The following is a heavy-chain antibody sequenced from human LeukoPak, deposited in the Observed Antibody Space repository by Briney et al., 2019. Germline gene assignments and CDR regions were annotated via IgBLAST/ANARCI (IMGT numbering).Heavy chain of an antibody. D-gene: IGHD3-10*01. CDR1: GGSFSGYY. V-gene: IGHV4-34*01. Sequence: SETLSLTCAVYGGSFSGYYWSWIRQPPGKGLEWLGEINHSGSTNYNPSLKSRVTISVDTSKNQFSLKLSSVTAADTAVYYCARGGGITLVRGVPPSGHYGMDVWGKGTTVTVSS. CDR2: INHSGST. CDR3: ARGGGITLVRGVPPSGHYGMDV. J-gene: IGHJ6*04.